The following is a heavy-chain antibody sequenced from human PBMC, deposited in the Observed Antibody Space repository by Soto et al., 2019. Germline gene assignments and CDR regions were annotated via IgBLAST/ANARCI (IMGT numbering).Heavy chain of an antibody. CDR1: GRSISSSSYY. CDR3: ARPGYYDFWSGEKNWFDP. J-gene: IGHJ5*02. CDR2: IYYSGST. D-gene: IGHD3-3*01. V-gene: IGHV4-39*01. Sequence: SDTLSLTCTVSGRSISSSSYYWGWIRQPPGKGLEWIGSIYYSGSTYYNPSLKSRVTISVDTSKNQFSLKLSSVTAADTAVYYCARPGYYDFWSGEKNWFDPWGQGSLVTVS.